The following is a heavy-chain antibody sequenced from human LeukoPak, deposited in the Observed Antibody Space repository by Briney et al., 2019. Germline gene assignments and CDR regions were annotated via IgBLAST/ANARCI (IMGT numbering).Heavy chain of an antibody. Sequence: SETLSLTCTVSGGSISSGGYYWSWIRQPPGKGLEWIGYIYHSGSTYYNPSLKSRVTISVDTSKNQFSLKLSSVTAADTAVYYCARDVWFGEYYYYGMDVWGQGTTVTVSS. D-gene: IGHD3-10*01. CDR1: GGSISSGGYY. V-gene: IGHV4-30-2*01. CDR2: IYHSGST. CDR3: ARDVWFGEYYYYGMDV. J-gene: IGHJ6*02.